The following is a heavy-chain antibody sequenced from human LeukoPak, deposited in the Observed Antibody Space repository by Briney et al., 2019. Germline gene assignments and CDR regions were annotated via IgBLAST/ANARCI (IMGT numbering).Heavy chain of an antibody. J-gene: IGHJ3*02. D-gene: IGHD3-22*01. Sequence: GGSLRLSCAASGFTFSSYAMSWVRQAPGKGLEWVSAISGSGGSTYYADSVRGRFTISRDNSKNTLYLQMNSLRAEDTAVYYCARDRVLIHYYDRRGAFDIWGQGTMVTVSS. CDR3: ARDRVLIHYYDRRGAFDI. V-gene: IGHV3-23*01. CDR2: ISGSGGST. CDR1: GFTFSSYA.